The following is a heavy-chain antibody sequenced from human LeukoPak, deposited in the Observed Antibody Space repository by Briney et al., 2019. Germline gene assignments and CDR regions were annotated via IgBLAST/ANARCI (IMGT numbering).Heavy chain of an antibody. Sequence: ETLSLTCAVYGGSLSGYYWSWIRQPPGKGLEWIGEINHSGSTNFNPSLKSRVTISVDTSKNQFSLNLSSMTAADTAVYYCARSRLHPIIFDYWGQGALVTVSS. CDR2: INHSGST. D-gene: IGHD5-24*01. CDR3: ARSRLHPIIFDY. J-gene: IGHJ4*02. V-gene: IGHV4-34*01. CDR1: GGSLSGYY.